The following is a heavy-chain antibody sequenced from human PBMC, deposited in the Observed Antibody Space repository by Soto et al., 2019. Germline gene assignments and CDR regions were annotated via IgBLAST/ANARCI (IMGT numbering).Heavy chain of an antibody. Sequence: QVQLVQSGAEVKKPGASVKVSCKASGYTFTNYDIHWVRQAIGQGLEWMGWMNPDSGNTGQSKQFQGRVTMTRDTSISTACMEMSSLRSEDTAVYYCARGRFRRTWFDPWGQGTLVTVSS. V-gene: IGHV1-8*01. D-gene: IGHD3-16*01. J-gene: IGHJ5*02. CDR1: GYTFTNYD. CDR3: ARGRFRRTWFDP. CDR2: MNPDSGNT.